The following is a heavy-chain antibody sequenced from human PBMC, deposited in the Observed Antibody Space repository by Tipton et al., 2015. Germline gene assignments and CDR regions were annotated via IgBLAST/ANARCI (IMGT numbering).Heavy chain of an antibody. Sequence: LRLSCAVTAYSISSDYYWGWIRQPPGKGLEWIGSISHSGNTYYNPSLKSRVTMSRDTSKNQFSLTLTSVTAADTAVYYCACQDYDRLTGDYQTVDYWSQGTLVTVSS. D-gene: IGHD3-9*01. CDR3: ACQDYDRLTGDYQTVDY. CDR2: ISHSGNT. CDR1: AYSISSDYY. J-gene: IGHJ4*02. V-gene: IGHV4-38-2*01.